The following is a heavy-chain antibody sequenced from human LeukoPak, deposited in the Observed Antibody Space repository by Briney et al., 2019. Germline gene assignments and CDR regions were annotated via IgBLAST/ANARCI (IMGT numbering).Heavy chain of an antibody. Sequence: GGSLRLSCAASGFTFSSYWLSWVRQAPGKGLEWVANIKQDGSEKYYVDSVKGRFTISRDNAKNSLYLQMNSLRAEDTAVYYCAREGWGTTMIVVPPWFDPWGQGTLVTVSS. CDR1: GFTFSSYW. D-gene: IGHD3-22*01. CDR3: AREGWGTTMIVVPPWFDP. V-gene: IGHV3-7*01. CDR2: IKQDGSEK. J-gene: IGHJ5*02.